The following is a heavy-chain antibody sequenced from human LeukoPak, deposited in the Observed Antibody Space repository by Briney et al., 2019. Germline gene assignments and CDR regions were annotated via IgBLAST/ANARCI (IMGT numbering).Heavy chain of an antibody. CDR3: ARRGSSWYPFDC. CDR2: IYSGGDT. Sequence: PGGSLILSCAASGFTVSNNYMNWVRQAPGKGLEWVSVIYSGGDTYYADSVKGRFTISRDTSKSTLYLQMSSLRPEDTAVYYCARRGSSWYPFDCWGQGTLVTVSS. D-gene: IGHD6-13*01. J-gene: IGHJ4*02. V-gene: IGHV3-53*01. CDR1: GFTVSNNY.